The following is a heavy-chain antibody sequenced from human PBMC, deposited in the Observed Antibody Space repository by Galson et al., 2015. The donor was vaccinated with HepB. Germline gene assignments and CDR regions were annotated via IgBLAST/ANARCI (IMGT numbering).Heavy chain of an antibody. J-gene: IGHJ6*02. V-gene: IGHV3-11*01. CDR1: GFTFSDYY. D-gene: IGHD3-10*01. CDR3: AYRLGGDYYYGMDV. Sequence: SLRLSCAASGFTFSDYYMSWIRQAPGKGLECVSYISSSGSTIYYADSVKGRFTISRDNAKNSLYLQMNSLRAEDTAVYYCAYRLGGDYYYGMDVWGQGTTVTVSS. CDR2: ISSSGSTI.